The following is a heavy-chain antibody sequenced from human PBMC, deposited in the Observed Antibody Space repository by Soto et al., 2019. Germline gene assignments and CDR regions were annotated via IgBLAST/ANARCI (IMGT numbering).Heavy chain of an antibody. CDR2: IYHSGST. J-gene: IGHJ6*02. D-gene: IGHD3-22*01. CDR3: ARSPDSSGYYPRRYYYGMDV. V-gene: IGHV4-4*02. CDR1: GGSISRSNW. Sequence: SEALSLTCAVSGGSISRSNWWSWGRQPAGKGLEWIGEIYHSGSTNYNPSLKSRVTISVDKSKNQFSLKLSSVTAADTAMYYCARSPDSSGYYPRRYYYGMDVWGQGTTVT.